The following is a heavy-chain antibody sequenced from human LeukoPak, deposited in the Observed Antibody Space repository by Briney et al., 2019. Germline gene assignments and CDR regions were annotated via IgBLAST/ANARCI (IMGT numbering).Heavy chain of an antibody. J-gene: IGHJ4*02. CDR2: IYSGGST. Sequence: PGGSLGLSCAASGFTVSSNYMSWVRQAPGKGLEWVSVIYSGGSTYYADSVKGRFTISRDNSKNTLYLQMNSLRAEDTAVYYCAGDYDFWSGLDGWGQGTLVTVSS. D-gene: IGHD3-3*01. CDR1: GFTVSSNY. CDR3: AGDYDFWSGLDG. V-gene: IGHV3-66*02.